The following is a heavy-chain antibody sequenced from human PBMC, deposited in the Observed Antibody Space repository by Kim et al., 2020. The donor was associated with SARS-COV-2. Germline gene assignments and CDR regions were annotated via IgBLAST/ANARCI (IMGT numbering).Heavy chain of an antibody. Sequence: SETLSLTCTVSGDSVSTFYWAWIRQPPGKGLEWIGHIFYTGGTNYNPSLKSRVAMSVDVSKRQSSLILTSVTAADTAVYYCSKGVTTVRGGARCYY. V-gene: IGHV4-59*02. J-gene: IGHJ6*01. CDR3: SKGVTTVRGGARCYY. D-gene: IGHD4-17*01. CDR2: IFYTGGT. CDR1: GDSVSTFY.